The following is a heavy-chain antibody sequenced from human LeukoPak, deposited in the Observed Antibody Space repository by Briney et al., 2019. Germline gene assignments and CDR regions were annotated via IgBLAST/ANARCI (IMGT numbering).Heavy chain of an antibody. CDR3: ARPRLRNQGARFGYYYYMDV. J-gene: IGHJ6*03. D-gene: IGHD3-16*01. CDR1: GFTFSNYS. CDR2: INNNSNYI. V-gene: IGHV3-21*01. Sequence: GGSLRLSCVVSGFTFSNYSMNWVRQAPGKGLEWVSSINNNSNYIYYADSVKGRFTISRDNAKNSLYLQMNSLRAEDTAVYYCARPRLRNQGARFGYYYYMDVWGKGTTVTISS.